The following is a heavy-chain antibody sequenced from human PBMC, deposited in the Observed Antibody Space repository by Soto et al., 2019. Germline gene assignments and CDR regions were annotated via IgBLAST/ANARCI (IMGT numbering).Heavy chain of an antibody. CDR1: GFTFSSYG. CDR2: ISYDGSNK. Sequence: VGSLRLSCAASGFTFSSYGMHWVRQAPGKGLEWVAVISYDGSNKYYADSVKGRFTISRDNSKNTLYLQMNSLRAEDTAVYYCAKDLDDSSAQEDYYYYGMDVWGQGTTVTVSS. CDR3: AKDLDDSSAQEDYYYYGMDV. J-gene: IGHJ6*02. V-gene: IGHV3-30*18. D-gene: IGHD3-22*01.